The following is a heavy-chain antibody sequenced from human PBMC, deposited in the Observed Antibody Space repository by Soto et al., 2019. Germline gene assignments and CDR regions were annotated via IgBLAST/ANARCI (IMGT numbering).Heavy chain of an antibody. CDR2: LSYTGST. CDR1: GDSIRSSPYF. D-gene: IGHD3-10*01. CDR3: ASPLLVRGVIEWLDP. V-gene: IGHV4-39*01. J-gene: IGHJ5*02. Sequence: SETLSLTCIVSGDSIRSSPYFWGWIRQPPGKGLEWLGTLSYTGSTYYNPSLRSRVTISEDTSKNQFSLKLTSVTAADTAVYYCASPLLVRGVIEWLDPGGQGTLVTVSS.